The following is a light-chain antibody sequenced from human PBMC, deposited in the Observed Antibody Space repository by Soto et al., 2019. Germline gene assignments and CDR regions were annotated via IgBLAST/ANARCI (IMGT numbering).Light chain of an antibody. CDR2: EVS. J-gene: IGLJ2*01. CDR1: SSDVGGYNY. CDR3: SSYTSSSTDVV. V-gene: IGLV2-14*01. Sequence: QSALNQPASVSGSPGQSITISCTGTSSDVGGYNYVSWYQQHPGKAPKLMIYEVSNRPSGVSNRFSGSKSGNTASLTISGLQAEDEADYYCSSYTSSSTDVVFGGGTKLTVL.